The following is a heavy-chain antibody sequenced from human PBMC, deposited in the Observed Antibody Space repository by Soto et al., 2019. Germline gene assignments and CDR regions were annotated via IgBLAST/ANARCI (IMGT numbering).Heavy chain of an antibody. CDR3: ARDSLTAALDY. J-gene: IGHJ4*02. V-gene: IGHV1-3*01. CDR2: INAGNGNT. CDR1: GYTFTSYA. Sequence: ASVKVSCKASGYTFTSYAMHWVRQAPGQRLEWMGWINAGNGNTKYSQKFQGRVTITSDISASTAYTELSSLRSEDTAVYYCARDSLTAALDYWGQGTLVTVSS.